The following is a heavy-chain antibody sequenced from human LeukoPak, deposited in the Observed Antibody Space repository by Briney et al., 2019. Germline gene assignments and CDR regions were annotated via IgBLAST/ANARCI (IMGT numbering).Heavy chain of an antibody. D-gene: IGHD1-26*01. Sequence: PGGPLRLSCAASGXSFSGHWMNWVRQPPGKGLEWVANIKADGSEKYYVDSVKGRFTISRDDAKRTVDLQMDNLRAEDTAIYYCAYRNNFEYWGQGALVTVSS. J-gene: IGHJ4*02. CDR2: IKADGSEK. CDR3: AYRNNFEY. CDR1: GXSFSGHW. V-gene: IGHV3-7*05.